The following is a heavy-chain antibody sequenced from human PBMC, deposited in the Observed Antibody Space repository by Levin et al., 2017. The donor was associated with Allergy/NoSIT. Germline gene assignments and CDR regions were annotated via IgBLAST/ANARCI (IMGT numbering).Heavy chain of an antibody. CDR2: IYSGGTT. CDR3: TRDQKVTTFGGMDV. Sequence: GESLKISCAASGFIVSDKYMNWVRQAPGKGLEWVSVIYSGGTTYYADFVKGRFTISRDSSKNTLYLQMSSLRAEDTAVYYCTRDQKVTTFGGMDVWGQGTTVTVSS. J-gene: IGHJ6*02. CDR1: GFIVSDKY. D-gene: IGHD4-11*01. V-gene: IGHV3-53*01.